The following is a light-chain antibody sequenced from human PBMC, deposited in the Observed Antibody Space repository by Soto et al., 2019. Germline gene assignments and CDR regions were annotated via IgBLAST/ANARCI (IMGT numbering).Light chain of an antibody. Sequence: QSALTQPASVSGSPGQSITISCTGTNSDVGGYNFVSWYQQHPGKAPKLMIYDVSNRPSGVSNRFAGSKSGNTASLTISGLQADDEADYYCNSYTSSSTLVFGGGTKLTVL. J-gene: IGLJ2*01. CDR1: NSDVGGYNF. V-gene: IGLV2-14*01. CDR3: NSYTSSSTLV. CDR2: DVS.